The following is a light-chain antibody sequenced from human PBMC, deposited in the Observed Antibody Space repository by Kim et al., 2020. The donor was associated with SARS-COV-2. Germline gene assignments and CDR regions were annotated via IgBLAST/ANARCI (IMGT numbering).Light chain of an antibody. CDR2: GAS. CDR1: QNIGGW. V-gene: IGKV1-5*03. Sequence: DIQMTQSPSTLSAYVGDRVVITCRASQNIGGWLTWYQHKPGKAPKLLIYGASILESGVPSRFSGSGSGTEFTLTISSLQPDDFATYYCQQCQTYSFNFGPGTKVDIK. CDR3: QQCQTYSFN. J-gene: IGKJ3*01.